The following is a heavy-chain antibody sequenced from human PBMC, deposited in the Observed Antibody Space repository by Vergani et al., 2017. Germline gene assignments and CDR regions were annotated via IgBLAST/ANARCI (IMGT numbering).Heavy chain of an antibody. CDR1: GFTFSSYW. J-gene: IGHJ6*03. D-gene: IGHD6-25*01. Sequence: EVQLVESGGGLVKPGGSLRLSCAASGFTFSSYWMHWVRQAPGKGLVWVSRINSDGSSTSYADSVKGRFTISRDNAKNTLYLQMNSLRAEDTAVYYCARAAYYYYYYMDVWGKGTTVTVSS. V-gene: IGHV3-74*02. CDR2: INSDGSST. CDR3: ARAAYYYYYYMDV.